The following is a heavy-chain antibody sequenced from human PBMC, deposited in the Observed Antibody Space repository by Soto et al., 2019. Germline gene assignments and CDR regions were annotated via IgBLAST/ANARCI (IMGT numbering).Heavy chain of an antibody. CDR1: GGSISSGDYY. D-gene: IGHD1-1*01. CDR2: IYYSGST. CDR3: ARHPKKLERRFFSTWAN. V-gene: IGHV4-30-4*01. J-gene: IGHJ4*02. Sequence: PSETLSLTCTVSGGSISSGDYYWSWIRQPPGKGLEWIGYIYYSGSTYYNPSLKSRVTISVDTSKNQFSLKLSSVTAADTAVYYCARHPKKLERRFFSTWANWGQGTLVTVSS.